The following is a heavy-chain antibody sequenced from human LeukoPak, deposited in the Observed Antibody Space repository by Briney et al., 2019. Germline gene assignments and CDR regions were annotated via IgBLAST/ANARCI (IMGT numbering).Heavy chain of an antibody. CDR3: ARDVLSCSSTSCYYRVVDGMDV. CDR2: ISAYNGNT. V-gene: IGHV1-18*01. CDR1: GYTFTSYG. D-gene: IGHD2-2*01. J-gene: IGHJ6*02. Sequence: ASVKVSCKASGYTFTSYGISWVRQAPGQGLEWMGWISAYNGNTNYAQKLQGRVTMTTDTSTSTVYMELSSLRSEDTAVYYCARDVLSCSSTSCYYRVVDGMDVWGQGTTVTVSS.